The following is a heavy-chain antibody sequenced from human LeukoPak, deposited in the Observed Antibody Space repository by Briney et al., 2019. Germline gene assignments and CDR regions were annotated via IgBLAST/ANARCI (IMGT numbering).Heavy chain of an antibody. CDR1: DFTFPNYA. D-gene: IGHD4-17*01. CDR2: IGGSGSNT. J-gene: IGHJ3*01. Sequence: GGSLRLSCVASDFTFPNYAMTWVRLAPGKGLEWVSSIGGSGSNTNYADSVRGRFTISRDNSKNTLYLQMNSLRAEDTAVYYCGRDPNGDYVGAFEFWGQGTLVSVSS. V-gene: IGHV3-23*01. CDR3: GRDPNGDYVGAFEF.